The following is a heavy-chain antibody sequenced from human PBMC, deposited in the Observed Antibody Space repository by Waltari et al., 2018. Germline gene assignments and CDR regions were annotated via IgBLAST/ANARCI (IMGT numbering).Heavy chain of an antibody. J-gene: IGHJ4*02. CDR1: GFTLSSSA. Sequence: QVQLVESGGGVVQPGSSLRLSCAASGFTLSSSAMRWVRQAPGKGLEWVAVISYDGSNKYYADSVKGRFTISRDNSKNTLYLQMNSLRAEDTAVYYCAREPSGSYYAGGYFDYWGQGTLVTVSS. V-gene: IGHV3-30-3*01. CDR2: ISYDGSNK. D-gene: IGHD1-26*01. CDR3: AREPSGSYYAGGYFDY.